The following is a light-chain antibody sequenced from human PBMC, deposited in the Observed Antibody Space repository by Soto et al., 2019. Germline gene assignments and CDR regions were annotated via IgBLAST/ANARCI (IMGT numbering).Light chain of an antibody. CDR2: EVS. Sequence: QSALTQPASVSGSPGQSITISCTGTSSDVGAYNSVSWYQQHPGKAPKLMIYEVSNRPSGVSNRFSGSKSGNTASLTISGLQAEDEADYYCCSFTSSTTYVFGTGTKVTVL. CDR1: SSDVGAYNS. V-gene: IGLV2-14*01. CDR3: CSFTSSTTYV. J-gene: IGLJ1*01.